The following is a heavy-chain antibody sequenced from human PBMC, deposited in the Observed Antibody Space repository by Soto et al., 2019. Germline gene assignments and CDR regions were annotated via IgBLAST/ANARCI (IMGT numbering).Heavy chain of an antibody. CDR2: IYYSGST. Sequence: PSETLSLTCTVSGGSISSGDYYWSWIRQPPGKGLEWIGYIYYSGSTYYNPSLKSRVTISVDTSKNQFSLKLSSVTAADTAVYYCARDKSDQLVPAATHYYYYYGMDVWGQGTTVTVSS. J-gene: IGHJ6*02. D-gene: IGHD2-2*01. CDR1: GGSISSGDYY. V-gene: IGHV4-30-4*01. CDR3: ARDKSDQLVPAATHYYYYYGMDV.